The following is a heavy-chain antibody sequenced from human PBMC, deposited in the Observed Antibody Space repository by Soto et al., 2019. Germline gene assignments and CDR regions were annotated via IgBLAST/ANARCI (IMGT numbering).Heavy chain of an antibody. CDR1: GFTFSSYA. V-gene: IGHV3-23*01. J-gene: IGHJ4*02. D-gene: IGHD3-10*01. Sequence: PGGSLRLSCAASGFTFSSYAMSWVRQAPGKGLEWVSAISGSGGSTYYADSVKGRFTISRDNSKNTLYLQMNSLRAEDTAVYYCAKGIIGSGRHSGTFDYWGQGTLVTVSS. CDR3: AKGIIGSGRHSGTFDY. CDR2: ISGSGGST.